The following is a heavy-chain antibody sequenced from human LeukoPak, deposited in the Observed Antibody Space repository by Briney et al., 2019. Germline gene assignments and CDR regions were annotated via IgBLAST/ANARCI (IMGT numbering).Heavy chain of an antibody. CDR2: ISGSGGST. CDR1: GFTFASYA. Sequence: PGGSLRLSCAASGFTFASYAVNWVRQAPGKGLEWVSAISGSGGSTYYADSVKGRFTISRDNSKNTLYLQMDSLRAEDTALYYCAKLAGAVMVDDFWGQGTLVTVSS. CDR3: AKLAGAVMVDDF. V-gene: IGHV3-23*01. J-gene: IGHJ4*02. D-gene: IGHD3-10*01.